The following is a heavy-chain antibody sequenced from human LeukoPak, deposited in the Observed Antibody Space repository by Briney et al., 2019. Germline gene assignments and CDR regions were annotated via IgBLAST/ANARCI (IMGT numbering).Heavy chain of an antibody. V-gene: IGHV4-39*07. CDR1: GGSIRSPGYY. J-gene: IGHJ5*02. Sequence: SETLSLTCTVSGGSIRSPGYYWGWTRQPPGKGLEWIGSIYYSGSTYYNPSLKSRVTISVDTSKNQFSLKLSSVTAADTAVYYCARWDDSAWAFGTWGPGTLVTVSS. CDR3: ARWDDSAWAFGT. D-gene: IGHD6-19*01. CDR2: IYYSGST.